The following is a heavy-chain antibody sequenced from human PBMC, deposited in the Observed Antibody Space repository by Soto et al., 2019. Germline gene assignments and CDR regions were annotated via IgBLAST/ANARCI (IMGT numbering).Heavy chain of an antibody. CDR1: GYTFISFD. Sequence: ASVKVSCKASGYTFISFDINWVRQATGQGLEWMGWMNPNTGNTGYEQKFQGRVTMTRNTSMGTAYMELSSLTSEDTAVYYCARRKERSGPYYLDSWGQGTLVTVSS. CDR3: ARRKERSGPYYLDS. D-gene: IGHD6-25*01. CDR2: MNPNTGNT. V-gene: IGHV1-8*01. J-gene: IGHJ4*02.